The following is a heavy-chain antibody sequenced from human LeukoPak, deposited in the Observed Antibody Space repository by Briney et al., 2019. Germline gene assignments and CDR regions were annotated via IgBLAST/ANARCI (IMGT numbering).Heavy chain of an antibody. CDR1: GGSFSGYY. D-gene: IGHD6-19*01. V-gene: IGHV4-34*01. CDR3: ARGLFDRRREAGMNY. CDR2: INHSGST. Sequence: SETLSLTCAVYGGSFSGYYWSWIRQPPGKGREWIGEINHSGSTNYNPSLKSRVTISVDTSKNQFSLKLSSVTAAGTAVYYCARGLFDRRREAGMNYWGQGILVTVSS. J-gene: IGHJ4*02.